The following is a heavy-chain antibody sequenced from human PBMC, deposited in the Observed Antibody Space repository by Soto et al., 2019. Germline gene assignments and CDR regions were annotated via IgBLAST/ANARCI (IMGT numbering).Heavy chain of an antibody. V-gene: IGHV3-23*01. CDR1: GFTFSSYA. CDR3: AKDGPYLEWSKDFDY. CDR2: ISGSGGST. J-gene: IGHJ4*02. Sequence: EVPLLESGGGLVQPGGSLRLSCAASGFTFSSYAMSWVRQAPGKGLEWVSAISGSGGSTYYADSVKGRFTISRDNSKHTLYLQMHSLRAEDTAVYYCAKDGPYLEWSKDFDYWGQGTLVTVSS. D-gene: IGHD3-3*01.